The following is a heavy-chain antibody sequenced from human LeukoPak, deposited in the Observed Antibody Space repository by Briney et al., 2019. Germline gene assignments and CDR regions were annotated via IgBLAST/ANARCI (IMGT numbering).Heavy chain of an antibody. CDR3: ATTVPGYPDDYFDY. Sequence: GGSLRLSCAASEFTFSNYWMSWVRQAPGKGLERVAHTNQDGSKNYYVDSLKGRFTISRDNAKNSLYLQMNSLRAEDTAVYYCATTVPGYPDDYFDYWGQGTLVTVSP. J-gene: IGHJ4*02. CDR1: EFTFSNYW. D-gene: IGHD6-19*01. CDR2: TNQDGSKN. V-gene: IGHV3-7*01.